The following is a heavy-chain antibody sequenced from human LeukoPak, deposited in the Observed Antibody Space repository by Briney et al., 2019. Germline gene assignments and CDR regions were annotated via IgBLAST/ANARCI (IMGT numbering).Heavy chain of an antibody. V-gene: IGHV4-34*01. CDR3: ARGRIVVVVAATYGAFDI. CDR2: INHSGST. D-gene: IGHD2-15*01. J-gene: IGHJ3*02. CDR1: GGSFSGYY. Sequence: SETLSLTCAVYGGSFSGYYWSWIRQPPGKGLEWIGEINHSGSTHYNPSLKSRVTISVDTSKNQFYLKLSSVTAADTAVHYCARGRIVVVVAATYGAFDIWGQGTMVTVSS.